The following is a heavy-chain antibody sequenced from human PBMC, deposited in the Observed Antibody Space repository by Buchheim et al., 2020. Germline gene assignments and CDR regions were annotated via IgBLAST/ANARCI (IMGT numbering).Heavy chain of an antibody. J-gene: IGHJ5*02. V-gene: IGHV3-30-3*01. CDR1: GFSLTESP. CDR3: AREGGGSGRAGWFDP. CDR2: ISNDGTNQ. D-gene: IGHD2-15*01. Sequence: QVHLVESGGGVVQPGRSLRLSCAASGFSLTESPMHWVRQAPGKGLEWVALISNDGTNQDYADSVKGRFTISRDTSKNRLYLEMNSLRPEDTAVYYCAREGGGSGRAGWFDPWGQGTL.